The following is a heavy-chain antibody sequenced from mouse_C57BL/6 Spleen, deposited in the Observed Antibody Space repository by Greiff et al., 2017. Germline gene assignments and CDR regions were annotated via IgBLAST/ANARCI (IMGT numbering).Heavy chain of an antibody. J-gene: IGHJ4*01. CDR3: ARSRYEYDRDGYAMDY. D-gene: IGHD2-4*01. Sequence: QVQLQQSGPELVKPGASVKISCKASGYAFSSSWMNWVKQRPGKGLEWIGRIYPGDGDTNYNGKFKGKATLTADKSSSTAYMQLSSLTSEDSAVYFCARSRYEYDRDGYAMDYWGQGTSVTVSS. CDR2: IYPGDGDT. V-gene: IGHV1-82*01. CDR1: GYAFSSSW.